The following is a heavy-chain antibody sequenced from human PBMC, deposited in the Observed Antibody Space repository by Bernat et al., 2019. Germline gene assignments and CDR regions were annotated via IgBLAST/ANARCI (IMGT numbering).Heavy chain of an antibody. Sequence: QLHLQESGPGLVKASETLSLTCTVSGASISSTSYYWGWSRQPPGKGLEWIGTMYNGGSTYYNPSLKSRVTISVDTSKNQFSLKLSSVTAADTAVYYCARMGGSGWPQADYWGQGTLVTVSS. CDR1: GASISSTSYY. J-gene: IGHJ4*02. CDR2: MYNGGST. V-gene: IGHV4-39*01. D-gene: IGHD6-19*01. CDR3: ARMGGSGWPQADY.